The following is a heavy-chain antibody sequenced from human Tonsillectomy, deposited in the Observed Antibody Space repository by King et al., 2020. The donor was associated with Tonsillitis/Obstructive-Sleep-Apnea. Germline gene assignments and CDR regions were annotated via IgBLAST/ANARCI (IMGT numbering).Heavy chain of an antibody. Sequence: VQLVESGGGVVQPGRSLRLSCAASGFSFSSYAMHWVRQAPGKGLEWVAVISYDGSNKYHADSVKGRFTISRDNSRNTLYLQMNSLRDEDTAVYYCARQSYGGYCTAGVCHDVDYWGQGTLVTVSS. CDR2: ISYDGSNK. CDR3: ARQSYGGYCTAGVCHDVDY. J-gene: IGHJ4*02. V-gene: IGHV3-30*01. CDR1: GFSFSSYA. D-gene: IGHD2-8*02.